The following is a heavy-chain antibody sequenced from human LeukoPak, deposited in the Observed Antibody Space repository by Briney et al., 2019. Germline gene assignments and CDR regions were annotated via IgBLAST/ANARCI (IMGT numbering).Heavy chain of an antibody. D-gene: IGHD3-22*01. Sequence: SVKVSCKASGGTFSSYAIIGGRHAPGQGREWMVRIIPILDIANYAQKFQGRVTITADESTSTAYMELSSLGSEDTDVYYCARAPSDYYDSSGYYVNWFDPWGQGTMVAVCS. J-gene: IGHJ5*02. V-gene: IGHV1-69*04. CDR3: ARAPSDYYDSSGYYVNWFDP. CDR1: GGTFSSYA. CDR2: IIPILDIA.